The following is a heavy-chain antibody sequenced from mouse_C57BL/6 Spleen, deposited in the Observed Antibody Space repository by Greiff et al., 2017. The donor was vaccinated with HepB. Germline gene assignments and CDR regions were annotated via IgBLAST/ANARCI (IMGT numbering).Heavy chain of an antibody. CDR3: ASKDYDYPWYFDV. Sequence: QVQLQQPGAELVKPGASVKLSCKASGYTFTSYWMQWVKQRPGQGLEWIGEIDTSDSYTNYNQKFKGKATLTVDTSSSTAYMQLSSLTSEDSAFYYCASKDYDYPWYFDVWGTGTTVTVSS. CDR2: IDTSDSYT. V-gene: IGHV1-50*01. D-gene: IGHD2-4*01. J-gene: IGHJ1*03. CDR1: GYTFTSYW.